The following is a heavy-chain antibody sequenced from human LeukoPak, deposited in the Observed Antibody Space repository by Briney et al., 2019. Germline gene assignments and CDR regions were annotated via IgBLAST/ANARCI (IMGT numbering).Heavy chain of an antibody. J-gene: IGHJ3*02. CDR1: GYSFTSYW. CDR2: IYPGDSDT. Sequence: GESLKISCKGSGYSFTSYWIGWVRQMPGKGLEWMGIIYPGDSDTRYSPSFQGQVTISADKSISTAYLQWSSLKASDTAMYYCARTSETGYYRGAFDIWGRGTIVTVSS. V-gene: IGHV5-51*01. D-gene: IGHD3-9*01. CDR3: ARTSETGYYRGAFDI.